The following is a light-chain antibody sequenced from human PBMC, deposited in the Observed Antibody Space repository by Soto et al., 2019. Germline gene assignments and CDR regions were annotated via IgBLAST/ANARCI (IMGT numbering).Light chain of an antibody. CDR2: EVT. CDR1: SSDVGGYDY. J-gene: IGLJ1*01. CDR3: SSHTSGSTRV. V-gene: IGLV2-14*01. Sequence: QSVLTQPASVSGSPGQSIAISCTGTSSDVGGYDYVPWYQQQPDKAPKLMIYEVTKRPSGVSNRFSGSKSGNTASLTISGLQAEDEAVYYCSSHTSGSTRVFGTGTKVTVL.